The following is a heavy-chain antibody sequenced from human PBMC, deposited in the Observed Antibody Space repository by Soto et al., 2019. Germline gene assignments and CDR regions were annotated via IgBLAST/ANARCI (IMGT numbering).Heavy chain of an antibody. D-gene: IGHD5-12*01. J-gene: IGHJ4*02. V-gene: IGHV1-3*01. CDR1: GYTFTSYT. Sequence: QVQLVQSGAEVKKPGASVKVSCKASGYTFTSYTMHWVRQAPGQRLEWMGWINAGNGNTKYSQKLQGRVTITRDTSASTVVIELSSLTSEDTALYYCARGQGNSGYDPLDFWGLGTLVTVSS. CDR3: ARGQGNSGYDPLDF. CDR2: INAGNGNT.